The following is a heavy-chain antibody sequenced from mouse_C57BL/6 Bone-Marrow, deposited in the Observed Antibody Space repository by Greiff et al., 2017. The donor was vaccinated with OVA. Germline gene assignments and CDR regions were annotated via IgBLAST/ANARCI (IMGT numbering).Heavy chain of an antibody. D-gene: IGHD3-2*02. Sequence: EVQLVESGGDLVKPGGSLKLSCAASGFTFSSYGMSWVRQTPDKRLEWVATISSGGSYTYYPDSVTGRFTISRDNAKNTLYLLKSSLKSEEAAKYCGARRGSDYEGYAMDDWGQGTSVTVSS. CDR1: GFTFSSYG. J-gene: IGHJ4*01. CDR3: ARRGSDYEGYAMDD. CDR2: ISSGGSYT. V-gene: IGHV5-6*01.